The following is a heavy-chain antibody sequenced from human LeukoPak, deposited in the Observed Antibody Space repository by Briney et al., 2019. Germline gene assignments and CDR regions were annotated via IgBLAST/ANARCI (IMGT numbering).Heavy chain of an antibody. V-gene: IGHV1-2*02. CDR1: GYTFTGYY. D-gene: IGHD2-2*01. CDR3: ARVLGVVPAAISGDWFDP. CDR2: INPNSGCT. J-gene: IGHJ5*02. Sequence: ASVKVSCKASGYTFTGYYMHWVRQAPGQGLEWMGWINPNSGCTNYAQKFQGRVTMTRDKYISTAYMELSRLRSDDTAVYYCARVLGVVPAAISGDWFDPWGQGTLVTVSS.